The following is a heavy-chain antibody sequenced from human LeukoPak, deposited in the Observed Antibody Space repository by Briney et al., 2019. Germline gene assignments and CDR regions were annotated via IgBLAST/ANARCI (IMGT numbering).Heavy chain of an antibody. J-gene: IGHJ5*02. V-gene: IGHV4-59*01. CDR3: ARGYSYGINWFDP. Sequence: PSETLSLTCTVSGGSISSYYWSWIRRPPGKGLEWIGYIYYSGSTNYNPSLKSRVTISVDTSKNQFSLKLSSVTAADTAVYYCARGYSYGINWFDPWGQGTLVTVSS. CDR1: GGSISSYY. CDR2: IYYSGST. D-gene: IGHD5-18*01.